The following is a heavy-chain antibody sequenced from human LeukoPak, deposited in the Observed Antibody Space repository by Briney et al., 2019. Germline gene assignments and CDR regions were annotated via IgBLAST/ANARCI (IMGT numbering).Heavy chain of an antibody. D-gene: IGHD2-2*03. CDR1: GYTFTGYY. CDR3: ARAVSPGYCSSTSCYDAFDI. CDR2: INPNSGGT. V-gene: IGHV1-2*02. J-gene: IGHJ3*02. Sequence: ASVKVSCKASGYTFTGYYMHWVRQPPGQGLEWMGWINPNSGGTNYAQKFQVRVTMTRDTSISTVYMELSRLRSDDTAVYYCARAVSPGYCSSTSCYDAFDIWGQGTMVTVSS.